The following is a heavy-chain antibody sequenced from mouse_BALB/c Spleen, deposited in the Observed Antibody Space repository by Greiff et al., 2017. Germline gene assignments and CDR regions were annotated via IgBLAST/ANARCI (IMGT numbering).Heavy chain of an antibody. CDR1: GFSLTGYG. V-gene: IGHV2-6-7*02. Sequence: VQLQESGPGLVAPSQSLSITCTVSGFSLTGYGVNWVRQPPGKGLEWLGMIWGDGSTDYNSALKSRLSISKDNSKSQVFLKMNSLQTDDTARYYCARDNYYGSPYYAMDYWGQGTSVTVSS. D-gene: IGHD1-1*01. J-gene: IGHJ4*01. CDR2: IWGDGST. CDR3: ARDNYYGSPYYAMDY.